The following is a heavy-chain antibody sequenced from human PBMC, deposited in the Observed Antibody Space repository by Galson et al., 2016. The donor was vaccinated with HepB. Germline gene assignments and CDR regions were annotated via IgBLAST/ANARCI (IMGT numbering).Heavy chain of an antibody. V-gene: IGHV1-18*01. CDR3: ARDQVGPTSGGMDY. CDR1: GYRFTSYG. J-gene: IGHJ4*02. CDR2: INNYNYDT. D-gene: IGHD1-26*01. Sequence: SVKVSCKASGYRFTSYGISWVRQAPGQGLEWMGWINNYNYDTKYAQKVQGRVTVTTDTSTSTASMELRSLRSDDTAVYYGARDQVGPTSGGMDYWGQGTLVTVSS.